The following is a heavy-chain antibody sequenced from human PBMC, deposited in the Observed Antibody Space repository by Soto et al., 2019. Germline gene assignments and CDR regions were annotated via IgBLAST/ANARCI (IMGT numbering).Heavy chain of an antibody. CDR3: ARGLLSMHEYYFDY. Sequence: EVQLVESGGGLVKPGGSLRLSCAASGFTFSSYSMNWVRQAPGKGLEWVSSISSSSSYIYYADSVKGRFTISRHNAKNSLYLQMNSLRAEDTAVYYCARGLLSMHEYYFDYWGQGTLVTVSS. V-gene: IGHV3-21*01. D-gene: IGHD2-8*01. CDR2: ISSSSSYI. CDR1: GFTFSSYS. J-gene: IGHJ4*02.